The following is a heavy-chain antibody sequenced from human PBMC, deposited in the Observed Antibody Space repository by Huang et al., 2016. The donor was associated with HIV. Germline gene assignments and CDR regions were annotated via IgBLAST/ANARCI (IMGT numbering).Heavy chain of an antibody. V-gene: IGHV3-30*18. CDR1: FSNYG. CDR3: AKVGVLQWFGQLTPEHYNYYYMDV. J-gene: IGHJ6*03. CDR2: ISHDGINK. Sequence: FSNYGMHWVRQAPGKGLEWVAVISHDGINKYFGESVKGRFTISRDNPTNTLYLQMDSLRAEDTAIYYCAKVGVLQWFGQLTPEHYNYYYMDVWGKGTTVTVSS. D-gene: IGHD3-10*01.